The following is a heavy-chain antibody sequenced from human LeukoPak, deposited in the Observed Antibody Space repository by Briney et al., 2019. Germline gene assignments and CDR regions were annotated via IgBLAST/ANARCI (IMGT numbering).Heavy chain of an antibody. Sequence: PGGSLRLSCAASGFTFSSYWMHWVRQAPGKGLEWVSRINSDGGSTTYADSVKGRFTISRDNAKNTMYLQMSSLRADDSAVYYCGRGGLTGQMAAFDYWAREPWSPSPQ. CDR2: INSDGGST. J-gene: IGHJ4*02. CDR1: GFTFSSYW. V-gene: IGHV3-74*01. D-gene: IGHD3-9*01. CDR3: GRGGLTGQMAAFDY.